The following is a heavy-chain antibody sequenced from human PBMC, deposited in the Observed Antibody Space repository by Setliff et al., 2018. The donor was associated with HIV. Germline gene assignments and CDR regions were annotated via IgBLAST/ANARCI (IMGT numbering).Heavy chain of an antibody. CDR2: MDPNSGNT. J-gene: IGHJ4*02. CDR1: GYTFTSYD. CDR3: ARVAYYYDSSGYPCDY. V-gene: IGHV1-8*02. Sequence: ASVKVSCKASGYTFTSYDINWVRQATGQGLEWMGWMDPNSGNTAYAQKFQGRVTMPRNTSISTAYMELSSLRSEDTAVYYCARVAYYYDSSGYPCDYWGQGTLVTVSS. D-gene: IGHD3-22*01.